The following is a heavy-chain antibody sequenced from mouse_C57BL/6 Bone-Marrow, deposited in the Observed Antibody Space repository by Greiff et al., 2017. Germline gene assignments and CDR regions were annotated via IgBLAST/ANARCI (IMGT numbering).Heavy chain of an antibody. CDR3: TTSSITTVVAYWYFDV. Sequence: EVKLEESGAELVRPGASVKLSCTASGFNIKDDYMHWVKQRPEQGLEWIGWIDPENGDTEYASKFQGKATITADTSSNTAYLQLSSLTSEDTAVYYCTTSSITTVVAYWYFDVWGTGTTVTVSS. J-gene: IGHJ1*03. V-gene: IGHV14-4*01. CDR1: GFNIKDDY. CDR2: IDPENGDT. D-gene: IGHD1-1*01.